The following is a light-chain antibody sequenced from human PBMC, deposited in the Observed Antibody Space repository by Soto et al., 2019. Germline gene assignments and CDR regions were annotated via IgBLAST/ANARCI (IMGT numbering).Light chain of an antibody. CDR3: QKYNSAPAIT. Sequence: DIQMTQSPSSLSAYLGDRVTITCRASQGISNYLAWYQQKPGRLPKLLLFGASTLQSGVPARFSGSGSGTLFTLTINGLLPEDVATYYCQKYNSAPAITFGQGTRLEI. CDR2: GAS. J-gene: IGKJ5*01. CDR1: QGISNY. V-gene: IGKV1-27*01.